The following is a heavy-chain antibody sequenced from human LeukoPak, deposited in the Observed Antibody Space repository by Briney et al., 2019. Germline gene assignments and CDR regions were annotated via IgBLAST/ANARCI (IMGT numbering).Heavy chain of an antibody. J-gene: IGHJ4*02. CDR1: GFTFSSYA. V-gene: IGHV3-23*01. D-gene: IGHD2/OR15-2a*01. CDR3: ARDSGFSGTQRGEY. Sequence: PGGSLRLSCAASGFTFSSYAMSWVRQAPGKGLEWVSAISGSGGSTYYADSVKGRFTISRDNSKNTLYLQMNSLRAEDTAVYYCARDSGFSGTQRGEYWGQGTLVTVSS. CDR2: ISGSGGST.